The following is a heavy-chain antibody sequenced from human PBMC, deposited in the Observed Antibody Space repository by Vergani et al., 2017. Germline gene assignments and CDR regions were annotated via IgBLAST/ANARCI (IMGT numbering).Heavy chain of an antibody. V-gene: IGHV5-51*01. CDR2: IYPGDSDT. Sequence: EVQLVQSGAEVKKPGESLKISCKGSGYSFTSYWIGWVRQMPGKGLEWMGIIYPGDSDTRYSPSFQGQVTISADKSISTAYLQWSSLKASDTAMYYCARPSSRIVRDGYFKGAFDIWGQGTMVTVSS. D-gene: IGHD5-24*01. CDR3: ARPSSRIVRDGYFKGAFDI. J-gene: IGHJ3*02. CDR1: GYSFTSYW.